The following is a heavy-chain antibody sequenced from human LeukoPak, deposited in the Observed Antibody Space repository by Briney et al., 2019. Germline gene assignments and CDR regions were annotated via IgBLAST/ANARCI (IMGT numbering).Heavy chain of an antibody. CDR3: ARGPSGYHNT. CDR2: IRNDGENT. J-gene: IGHJ4*02. Sequence: PGGSWRLSCAASGFTFQNYGMAWFRQVPGKRLEWVSSIRNDGENTHYTDSVKGRFTISRDNSKNTLYLQMNSLRAEDTAVYYCARGPSGYHNTGGQGTLVTVSS. D-gene: IGHD5-12*01. CDR1: GFTFQNYG. V-gene: IGHV3-23*01.